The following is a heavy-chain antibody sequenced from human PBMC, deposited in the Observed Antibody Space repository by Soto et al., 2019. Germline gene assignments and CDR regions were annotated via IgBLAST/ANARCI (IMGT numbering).Heavy chain of an antibody. V-gene: IGHV3-53*01. CDR3: ARGQLTADWYFDL. J-gene: IGHJ2*01. Sequence: EVPLVESGGGLIQPGGSLRLSCAASGFIVSSNYMSWVRQAPGKGLERVSLIYSGSTTYYAGSVKGRFTISRDNSKNTLYLQMNSLRAEDTAVYYCARGQLTADWYFDLWGRGTLVTVSS. D-gene: IGHD1-1*01. CDR2: IYSGSTT. CDR1: GFIVSSNY.